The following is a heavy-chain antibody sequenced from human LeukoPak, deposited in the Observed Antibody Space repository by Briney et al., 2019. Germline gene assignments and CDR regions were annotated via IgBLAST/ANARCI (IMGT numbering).Heavy chain of an antibody. V-gene: IGHV1-2*06. CDR2: INPNSGDT. CDR1: GYTFTDYY. Sequence: ASVKVSCKASGYTFTDYYIRWVRQAPGQGLEWMGRINPNSGDTNYAQRFQGRVTMARGASISTAYMELSRLTSDDTAVYFCARDHDSSGRTDNAFDIWGQGTMVTVSS. CDR3: ARDHDSSGRTDNAFDI. J-gene: IGHJ3*02. D-gene: IGHD3-22*01.